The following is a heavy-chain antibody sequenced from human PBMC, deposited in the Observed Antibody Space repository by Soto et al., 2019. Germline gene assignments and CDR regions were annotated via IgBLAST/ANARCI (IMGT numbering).Heavy chain of an antibody. D-gene: IGHD2-15*01. CDR3: ASTKDETLYFDY. CDR2: IHYSGST. V-gene: IGHV4-39*01. CDR1: GDSISISSYY. J-gene: IGHJ4*02. Sequence: SETLSLTCTVYGDSISISSYYWGWVRQPPGKGLEWIGSIHYSGSTHYNPSLQSRVTISGDASKKQFSLKLGSVTAADTAMYYCASTKDETLYFDYWGQGNLVTGSS.